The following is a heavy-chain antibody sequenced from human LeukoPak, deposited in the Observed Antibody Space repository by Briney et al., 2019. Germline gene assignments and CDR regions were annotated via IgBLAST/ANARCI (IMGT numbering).Heavy chain of an antibody. CDR2: ISSNGGST. CDR1: GFTFSSYA. D-gene: IGHD1-1*01. V-gene: IGHV3-64*01. CDR3: ARDGERRLEPPTYYYYYYYMDV. Sequence: GGSLRLSCAASGFTFSSYAMHWVRQAPGKGLEYVSAISSNGGSTYYANSVKGRFTVSRDNFKNTLYLQMGSLRAEDMAVYYCARDGERRLEPPTYYYYYYYMDVWGKGTTVTVSS. J-gene: IGHJ6*03.